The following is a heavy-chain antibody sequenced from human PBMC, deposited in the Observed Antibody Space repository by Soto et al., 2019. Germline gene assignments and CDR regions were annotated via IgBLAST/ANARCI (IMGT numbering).Heavy chain of an antibody. D-gene: IGHD2-2*01. CDR1: GFTVSNNY. V-gene: IGHV3-53*01. J-gene: IGHJ4*02. CDR3: ATYASLDY. Sequence: GGSLRLSCAASGFTVSNNYMSWVRQAPGKGLEWVSLIYSGGSTFYADSVKGRFTISRDNSKDTLFLQMNSLRAEDTAVYFCATYASLDYWGQGTLVTVSS. CDR2: IYSGGST.